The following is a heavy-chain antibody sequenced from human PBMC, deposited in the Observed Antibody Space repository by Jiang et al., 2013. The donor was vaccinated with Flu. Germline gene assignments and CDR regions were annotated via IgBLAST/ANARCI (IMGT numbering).Heavy chain of an antibody. J-gene: IGHJ4*02. CDR3: ARGSKWDIRRGSVLGF. D-gene: IGHD1-26*01. CDR2: HSGST. Sequence: HSGSTNYNPSLKSRVTISVVTSKNQFSLKLSSMTAADTAVYYCARGSKWDIRRGSVLGFWAQGTLVTVSS. V-gene: IGHV4-34*01.